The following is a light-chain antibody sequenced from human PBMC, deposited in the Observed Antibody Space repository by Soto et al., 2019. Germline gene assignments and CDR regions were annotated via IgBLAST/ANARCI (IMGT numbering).Light chain of an antibody. J-gene: IGKJ5*01. CDR1: QSIASY. CDR2: GAS. V-gene: IGKV1-39*01. Sequence: DIQMTQSPASLSASVGDRVTLTCRASQSIASYLDWYQHKPGKAPKLLIYGASNLQSGVPSRFSGSGSGTDFTLTISRLQPDDFSTYYCQQSDSTPPTVGQGTRLEIK. CDR3: QQSDSTPPT.